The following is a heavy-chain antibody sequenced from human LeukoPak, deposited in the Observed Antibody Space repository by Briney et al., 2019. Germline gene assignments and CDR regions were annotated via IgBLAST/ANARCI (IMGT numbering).Heavy chain of an antibody. CDR2: ISSYTGDP. Sequence: ASVKVSCKTSGYTFTSYGITWVRQAPVQGLEWMGWISSYTGDPIYAQKVQGRVTMNTDTSAGTGYMERRSLRSDDTAVYYCARDSLGTYSSPDNWGQGTLVTVSS. V-gene: IGHV1-18*01. D-gene: IGHD5-18*01. CDR3: ARDSLGTYSSPDN. CDR1: GYTFTSYG. J-gene: IGHJ4*02.